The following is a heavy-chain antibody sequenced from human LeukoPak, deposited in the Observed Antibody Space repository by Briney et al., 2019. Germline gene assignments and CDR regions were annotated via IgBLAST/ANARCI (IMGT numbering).Heavy chain of an antibody. CDR3: ARTDHDLDY. CDR2: INHSGST. CDR1: GGSFSGYY. D-gene: IGHD3-3*01. V-gene: IGHV4-34*01. J-gene: IGHJ4*02. Sequence: SETLSLTCAVYGGSFSGYYWSWIRQPPVKGLEWIGEINHSGSTNYNPSLESRVTISVDTSKNQFSLKLSSVTAADTAVYYCARTDHDLDYWGQGTLVTVSS.